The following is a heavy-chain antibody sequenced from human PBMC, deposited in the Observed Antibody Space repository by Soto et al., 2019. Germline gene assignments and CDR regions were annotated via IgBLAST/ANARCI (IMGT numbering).Heavy chain of an antibody. Sequence: PGGSLRLSCAASGFTFSSYWMHWVRQAPGKGLVWVSRINSDGSSTSYADSVKGRFTISRDNAKSTLYLQMNSLRAEDTAVYYCARDVGQWLALSSSDYWGQGPLVTVSS. D-gene: IGHD6-19*01. CDR3: ARDVGQWLALSSSDY. CDR2: INSDGSST. J-gene: IGHJ4*02. V-gene: IGHV3-74*01. CDR1: GFTFSSYW.